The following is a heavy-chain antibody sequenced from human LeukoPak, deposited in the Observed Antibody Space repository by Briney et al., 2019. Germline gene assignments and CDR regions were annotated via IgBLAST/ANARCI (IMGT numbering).Heavy chain of an antibody. CDR1: GFTFSNYA. CDR2: ISYDGTNK. J-gene: IGHJ5*02. V-gene: IGHV3-30*04. CDR3: ARVVRGAVTSNCFDP. D-gene: IGHD4-17*01. Sequence: PGGSLRLSCAASGFTFSNYAIHWVRQAPGKGLEWVAIISYDGTNKYYADSVKRRFTISRDNSKNTLYLQMNSLRAEDTAVYYCARVVRGAVTSNCFDPWGQGTLVTVSS.